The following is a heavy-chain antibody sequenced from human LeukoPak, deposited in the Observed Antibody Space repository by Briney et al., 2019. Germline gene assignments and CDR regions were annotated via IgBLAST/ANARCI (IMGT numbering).Heavy chain of an antibody. Sequence: GGSLRLXCAASGFTFSSYAMSWVRQAPGKGLEWVSAISGSGGSKYYADSVKGRFTISRDNSKNTLYLQMNSLRAEDTAVYYCASYDFWSGYRDWFDPWGQGTLVTVSS. J-gene: IGHJ5*02. CDR2: ISGSGGSK. D-gene: IGHD3-3*01. CDR3: ASYDFWSGYRDWFDP. V-gene: IGHV3-23*01. CDR1: GFTFSSYA.